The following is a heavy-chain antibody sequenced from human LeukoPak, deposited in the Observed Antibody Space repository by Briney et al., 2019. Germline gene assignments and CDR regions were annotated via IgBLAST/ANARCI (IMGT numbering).Heavy chain of an antibody. D-gene: IGHD3-22*01. CDR3: ARDVYFSDTSGYKDY. J-gene: IGHJ4*02. CDR1: GASISSSSYY. V-gene: IGHV4-39*07. Sequence: PSETLSLTCAVSGASISSSSYYWGWIRHPPRKGLEWIGNIYYSGSTYYNPSLKSRVTISLDTSKNQFSLKLSSVTAADTAVYYCARDVYFSDTSGYKDYWGQGTLVTVSS. CDR2: IYYSGST.